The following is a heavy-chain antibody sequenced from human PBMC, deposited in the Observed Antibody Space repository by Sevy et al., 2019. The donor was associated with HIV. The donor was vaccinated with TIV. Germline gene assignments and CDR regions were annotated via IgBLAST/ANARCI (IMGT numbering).Heavy chain of an antibody. CDR2: INSDGSST. D-gene: IGHD3-22*01. J-gene: IGHJ5*02. Sequence: GGSLRLSCAASGFTFRNYWMHWVRQAPGKGLVWVSRINSDGSSTSYADSVKGRFTSSRDNAKNTLYLQMNSLRAEDTALYYCTRVREAITTGWANWFDPWGQGTLVTVSS. CDR1: GFTFRNYW. V-gene: IGHV3-74*01. CDR3: TRVREAITTGWANWFDP.